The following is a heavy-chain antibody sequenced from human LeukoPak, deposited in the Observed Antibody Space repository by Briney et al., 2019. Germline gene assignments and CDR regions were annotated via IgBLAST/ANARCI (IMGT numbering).Heavy chain of an antibody. CDR2: ISYDGSNK. Sequence: GRSLRLSCAASGFTFSSYAMHWVRQAPGKGLEWVAVISYDGSNKYYADSVKGRFAISRDNSKNTLYLQMNSLRAEDTAVYYCAKGPDRTYWYFDLWGRGTLVTVSS. V-gene: IGHV3-30*09. J-gene: IGHJ2*01. CDR3: AKGPDRTYWYFDL. CDR1: GFTFSSYA.